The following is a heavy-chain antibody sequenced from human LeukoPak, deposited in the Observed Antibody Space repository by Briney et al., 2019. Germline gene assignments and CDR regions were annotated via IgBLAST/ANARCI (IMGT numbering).Heavy chain of an antibody. CDR1: KFTFSSYS. D-gene: IGHD3-10*01. CDR3: ARVGITMVRGASRTYYYYYMDV. CDR2: INSYSSYI. Sequence: GGSLRLSCAASKFTFSSYSMNWVRQAPGKGLEWVSSINSYSSYIYYADSVKGRFTISRDNAKNSLYLQMNSLRAEDTAVYYCARVGITMVRGASRTYYYYYMDVWGKGTTVTVSS. J-gene: IGHJ6*03. V-gene: IGHV3-21*01.